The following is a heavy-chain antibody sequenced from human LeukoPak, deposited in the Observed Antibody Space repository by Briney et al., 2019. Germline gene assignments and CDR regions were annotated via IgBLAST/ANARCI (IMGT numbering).Heavy chain of an antibody. J-gene: IGHJ4*02. CDR2: IDTYHGNA. V-gene: IGHV1-18*04. CDR1: GYTFTSYY. D-gene: IGHD2-15*01. Sequence: ASVKVSCKASGYTFTSYYMHWVRQAPGQGLEWMGWIDTYHGNANYAQKLQGRVTMTTDTSTTTAYMELRSLRSDDTAFYYCARDPGGGGSFDYWGQGTLVTISS. CDR3: ARDPGGGGSFDY.